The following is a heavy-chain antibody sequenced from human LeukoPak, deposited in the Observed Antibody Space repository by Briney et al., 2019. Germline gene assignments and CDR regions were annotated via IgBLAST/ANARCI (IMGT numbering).Heavy chain of an antibody. V-gene: IGHV1-2*06. CDR1: GYTFTGYY. Sequence: ASVKVSCKASGYTFTGYYMHWVRQAPGQGLEWMGRINPNSGGTNYAQKFHGRVTMTRDTSISTAYMELSRLRSDDTAVYYCAIPYSSSWSPFDYWGQGTLVTVSS. D-gene: IGHD6-13*01. CDR3: AIPYSSSWSPFDY. J-gene: IGHJ4*02. CDR2: INPNSGGT.